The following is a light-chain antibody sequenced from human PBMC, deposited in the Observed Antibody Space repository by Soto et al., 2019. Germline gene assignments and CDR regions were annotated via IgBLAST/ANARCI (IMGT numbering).Light chain of an antibody. CDR3: QQYNGWPPHT. CDR2: GAS. J-gene: IGKJ2*01. Sequence: EIVVTQSPATLSVSPGETVTLSCRASQSVSSMLAWYQKTPGQAPRLLIYGASTRATGIPARFSGSGSVTEFTLTIGSLQSEDSAVYYCQQYNGWPPHTFGQGTKLEIK. CDR1: QSVSSM. V-gene: IGKV3-15*01.